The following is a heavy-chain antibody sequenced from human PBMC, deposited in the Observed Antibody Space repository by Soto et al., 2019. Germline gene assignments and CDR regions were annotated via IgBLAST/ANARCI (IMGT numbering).Heavy chain of an antibody. CDR2: IWYDGSNK. CDR1: GFTFSSYG. V-gene: IGHV3-33*01. D-gene: IGHD6-19*01. J-gene: IGHJ3*02. Sequence: GGSLRLSCAASGFTFSSYGMHWVRQAPGKGLEWVAVIWYDGSNKYYADSVKGRFTISRDNSKNTLYLQMNSLRAEDTAVYYCARDPAMYSSGWSDAFDIWGQGTMVTVSS. CDR3: ARDPAMYSSGWSDAFDI.